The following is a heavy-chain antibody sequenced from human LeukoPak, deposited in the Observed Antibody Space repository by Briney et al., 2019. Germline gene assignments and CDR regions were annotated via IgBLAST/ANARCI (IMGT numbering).Heavy chain of an antibody. CDR3: ARACSGGSCYFDY. Sequence: GGSLRLSCAASGFTFSSYEMNWVRQAPGKGLEWVSYISSSGSTIYYADSVKGRFTISRDNAKNSLYLQMNSLRAEDTAVYCCARACSGGSCYFDYWGQGTLVTVSS. D-gene: IGHD2-15*01. CDR1: GFTFSSYE. CDR2: ISSSGSTI. V-gene: IGHV3-48*03. J-gene: IGHJ4*02.